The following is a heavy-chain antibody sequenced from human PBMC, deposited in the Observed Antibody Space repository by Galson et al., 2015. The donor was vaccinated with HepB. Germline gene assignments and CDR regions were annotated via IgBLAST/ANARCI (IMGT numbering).Heavy chain of an antibody. CDR1: GFTFRSYW. CDR2: IKQDESEK. D-gene: IGHD5/OR15-5a*01. J-gene: IGHJ4*02. Sequence: SLRLSCAASGFTFRSYWMSWVRQAPGKGLEWVANIKQDESEKSYVDSVKGRFSISRDNAKNSLYLHMNGLRAEDTAVYYCARGGWVSYYFDYWGQGTLVTVSS. CDR3: ARGGWVSYYFDY. V-gene: IGHV3-7*01.